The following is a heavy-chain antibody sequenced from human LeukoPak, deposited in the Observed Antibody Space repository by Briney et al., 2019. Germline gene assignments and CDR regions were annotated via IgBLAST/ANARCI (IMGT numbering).Heavy chain of an antibody. CDR2: ISSSSRYI. CDR1: GFTFSSHA. Sequence: GGSLRLSCTPSGFTFSSHAMSWVRQAPGKGLEWVSSISSSSRYIYYADSVKGRFTISRDNAKNSLYLQMNSLRAVDTAVYYCARAHYDSGRFAWGPKTYYYGMDVWGQGTTVTVSS. J-gene: IGHJ6*02. CDR3: ARAHYDSGRFAWGPKTYYYGMDV. D-gene: IGHD3-22*01. V-gene: IGHV3-21*01.